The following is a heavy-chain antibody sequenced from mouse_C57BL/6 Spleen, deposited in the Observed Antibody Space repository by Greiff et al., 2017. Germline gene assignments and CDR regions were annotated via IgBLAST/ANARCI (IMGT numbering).Heavy chain of an antibody. V-gene: IGHV1-59*01. CDR3: ASNDGYLYFDY. D-gene: IGHD2-3*01. J-gene: IGHJ2*01. Sequence: QVQLQQPGAELVRPGTSVKLSCKASGYTFTSYWMHWVKQRPGQGLEWIGVIDPSDSYTNYNQKFKGKATLTVDTSSSTAYMQLSSLTSEDSAVYYCASNDGYLYFDYWGQGTTLTVSS. CDR1: GYTFTSYW. CDR2: IDPSDSYT.